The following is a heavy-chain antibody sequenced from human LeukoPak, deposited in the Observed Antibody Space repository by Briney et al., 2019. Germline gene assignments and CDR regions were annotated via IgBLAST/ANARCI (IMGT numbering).Heavy chain of an antibody. V-gene: IGHV4-59*08. CDR1: GGSISSHY. D-gene: IGHD4-17*01. CDR3: ARGGTMTTVPL. CDR2: MYYSGSSGST. J-gene: IGHJ4*02. Sequence: PSETLSLTCTVSGGSISSHYWSWIRQPPGKGLEWIGYMYYSGSSGSTNYNPSLTSRVTISVDTSKNQFSLKLSSVTAADTAVYYCARGGTMTTVPLWGQGTLVTVSS.